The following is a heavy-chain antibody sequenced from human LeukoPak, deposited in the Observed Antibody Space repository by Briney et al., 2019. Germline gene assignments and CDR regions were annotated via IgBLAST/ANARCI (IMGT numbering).Heavy chain of an antibody. Sequence: GGSLRLSCAASGFIFSSYAMHWVRQAPGKGLEWVAVKSYDGSNKYYADSVKGRFTISRDNSKNTLYLQMNSLRAEDTAVYYCARDRYGSSGYYLDYWGQGTLVTVSS. D-gene: IGHD3-22*01. V-gene: IGHV3-30*04. CDR2: KSYDGSNK. CDR3: ARDRYGSSGYYLDY. CDR1: GFIFSSYA. J-gene: IGHJ4*02.